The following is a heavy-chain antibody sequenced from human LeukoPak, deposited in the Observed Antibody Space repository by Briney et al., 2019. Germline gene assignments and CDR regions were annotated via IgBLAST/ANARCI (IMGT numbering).Heavy chain of an antibody. J-gene: IGHJ4*02. CDR1: GDSISSGDYY. CDR2: ISSSGST. CDR3: ARAYYYDSSGYFRG. Sequence: SETLSLTCTVSGDSISSGDYYWSWIRQPAGKGLEWIGRISSSGSTNYNPSLKSRVTISVDKSKNQFSLKLSSVTAADTAVYYCARAYYYDSSGYFRGWGQGTLVTVSS. D-gene: IGHD3-22*01. V-gene: IGHV4-61*02.